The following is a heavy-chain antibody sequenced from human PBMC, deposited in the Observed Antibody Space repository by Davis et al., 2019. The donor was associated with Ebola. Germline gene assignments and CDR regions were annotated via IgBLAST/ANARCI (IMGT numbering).Heavy chain of an antibody. CDR2: IYPGDSDT. CDR1: GYTFTTYW. D-gene: IGHD5-18*01. J-gene: IGHJ4*02. Sequence: GESLKISCTGSGYTFTTYWIAWVRQTPAKGLEWMGIIYPGDSDTSYSPSFEGQVTTSVDRSISTAYLQWSSLKASDIAMYYCARQESRYGSSDYWGQGTLVTVSS. CDR3: ARQESRYGSSDY. V-gene: IGHV5-51*01.